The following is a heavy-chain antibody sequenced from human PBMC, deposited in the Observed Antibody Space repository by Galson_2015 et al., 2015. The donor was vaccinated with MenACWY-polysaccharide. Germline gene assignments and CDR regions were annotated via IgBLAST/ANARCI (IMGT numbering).Heavy chain of an antibody. J-gene: IGHJ4*02. D-gene: IGHD2-15*01. V-gene: IGHV1-69*04. CDR3: ARVECSGNRCYFAS. CDR2: IIPLVGEA. CDR1: GGSFSDYA. Sequence: SVKVSCKVSGGSFSDYAITWLRQAPGQGFEWMGRIIPLVGEAKYAQKFQDRVTVTADTSSRTVYIELSKLTSDDTAAYYCARVECSGNRCYFASWGQGTLVTVSS.